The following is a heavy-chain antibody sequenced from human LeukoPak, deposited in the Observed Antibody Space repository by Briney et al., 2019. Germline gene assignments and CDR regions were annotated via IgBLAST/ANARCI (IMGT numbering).Heavy chain of an antibody. CDR2: IYYIGST. V-gene: IGHV4-61*08. J-gene: IGHJ4*02. D-gene: IGHD2-21*01. CDR1: GDSISSGGYY. CDR3: ARERGSAAASIAY. Sequence: SQTLSLTCTVSGDSISSGGYYWSWIRQHPGKGLEWIGYIYYIGSTNYNPSLKSRVTISVDTSMNQFSLKLSSVTAADTAVYYCARERGSAAASIAYWGQGTLVTVSS.